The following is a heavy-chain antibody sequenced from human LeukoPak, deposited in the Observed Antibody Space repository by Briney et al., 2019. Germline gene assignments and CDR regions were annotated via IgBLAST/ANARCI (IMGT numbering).Heavy chain of an antibody. CDR1: GGSVSSSSYY. J-gene: IGHJ4*02. D-gene: IGHD6-19*01. Sequence: PSDTLSLTCTVSGGSVSSSSYYWGWIRQPPGNGLEWIGSIFYSETTYYSPSLKSRITISVDTSTNQFSLKLSSVTAADTAVYFCARGQWLVPLDFWGQGILVTVSS. V-gene: IGHV4-39*01. CDR2: IFYSETT. CDR3: ARGQWLVPLDF.